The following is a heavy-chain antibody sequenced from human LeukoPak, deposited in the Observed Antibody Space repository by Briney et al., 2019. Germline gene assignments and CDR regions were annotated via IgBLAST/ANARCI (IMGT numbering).Heavy chain of an antibody. CDR3: LRYYDILTGYSGFDY. Sequence: GGSLRLSCAASGFTFSSYGMHWVRQAPGKGPEWVAFIRYDGSNKYYADSVKGRFTISRDNSKNTLYLQMNSLRAEDTAVYYCLRYYDILTGYSGFDYWGQGTLVTVSS. CDR1: GFTFSSYG. D-gene: IGHD3-9*01. J-gene: IGHJ4*02. CDR2: IRYDGSNK. V-gene: IGHV3-30*02.